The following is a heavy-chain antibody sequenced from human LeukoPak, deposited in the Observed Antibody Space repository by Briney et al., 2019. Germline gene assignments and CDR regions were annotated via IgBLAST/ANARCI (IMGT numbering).Heavy chain of an antibody. CDR3: AKAGGYYYFDY. J-gene: IGHJ4*02. Sequence: GGSLRLSCAASGFTFSRYAMSWVRQAPGKGLEWVSAISGSGGSTYYADPVKGRFTISRDNSKNTLYLQMNSLRAEDTAVYYCAKAGGYYYFDYWGQGTLVTVSS. V-gene: IGHV3-23*01. D-gene: IGHD5-12*01. CDR1: GFTFSRYA. CDR2: ISGSGGST.